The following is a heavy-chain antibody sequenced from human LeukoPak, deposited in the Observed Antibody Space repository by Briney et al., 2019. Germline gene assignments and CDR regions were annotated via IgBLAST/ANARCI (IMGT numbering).Heavy chain of an antibody. V-gene: IGHV5-51*01. CDR2: ICPGDSDT. D-gene: IGHD4-23*01. CDR1: GYGFSSYW. J-gene: IGHJ4*02. CDR3: ARHTTVGGSLRFDY. Sequence: PGESLKISCKGSGYGFSSYWIGWVRQMPGKGLEYMGIICPGDSDTRYSQSFQGQVTISADKSITTAYLQWSSLKASDTAMYYCARHTTVGGSLRFDYWGQGTLVSVS.